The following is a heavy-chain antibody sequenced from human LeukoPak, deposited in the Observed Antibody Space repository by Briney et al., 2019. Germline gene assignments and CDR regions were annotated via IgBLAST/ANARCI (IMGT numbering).Heavy chain of an antibody. CDR1: GGTFSSYA. Sequence: SVKVSCKASGGTFSSYAISWVRQAPGQGLEWMGGIIPIFGTANYAQKFQGRVTITADKSTSTAYMELSSLRAEDTALYYCAKDVKYNWNYIDYWGQGALVTVSS. D-gene: IGHD1-20*01. CDR2: IIPIFGTA. V-gene: IGHV1-69*06. CDR3: AKDVKYNWNYIDY. J-gene: IGHJ4*02.